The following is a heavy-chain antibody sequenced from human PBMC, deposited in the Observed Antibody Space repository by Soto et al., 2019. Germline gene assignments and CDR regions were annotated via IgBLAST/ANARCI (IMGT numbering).Heavy chain of an antibody. Sequence: ASVKVSCKASGYTFTGYYMHWVRQAPGQGLEWMGWINPNSGGTNYAQKFQGRVTMTRDTSISTAYMELSRLRSDDTAVYYCARESSSGYEPRRWFDPWGQGTLVTVSS. CDR1: GYTFTGYY. J-gene: IGHJ5*02. CDR3: ARESSSGYEPRRWFDP. CDR2: INPNSGGT. V-gene: IGHV1-2*02. D-gene: IGHD5-12*01.